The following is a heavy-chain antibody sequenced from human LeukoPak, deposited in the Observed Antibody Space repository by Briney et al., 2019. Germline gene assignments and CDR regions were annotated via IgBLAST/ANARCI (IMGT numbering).Heavy chain of an antibody. Sequence: GGSLRLSCAAPGFTFSSYWMHWVRQAPGKGLVWVSRINSDGSSTSYADSVKGRFTISRDNAKNTLYLQMNSLKTEDTAVYYCTTDLLYYYDSSGSHGDYWGQGTLVTVSS. CDR3: TTDLLYYYDSSGSHGDY. CDR1: GFTFSSYW. CDR2: INSDGSST. J-gene: IGHJ4*02. D-gene: IGHD3-22*01. V-gene: IGHV3-74*01.